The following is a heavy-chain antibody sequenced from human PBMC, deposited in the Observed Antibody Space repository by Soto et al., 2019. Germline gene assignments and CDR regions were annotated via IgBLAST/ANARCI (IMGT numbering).Heavy chain of an antibody. CDR2: ISPNNGDT. J-gene: IGHJ4*02. Sequence: QVQVVQSGAEVKKPGASVKVSCKSSGYTFTTYGISWVRQAPGQGLEWMGWISPNNGDTKYAQKLQGRVTMTTDTSTSTGYMELRSLTPDATAAYYCASSRIYGSERPFAYWCQVTLVTVSS. D-gene: IGHD3-10*01. CDR1: GYTFTTYG. CDR3: ASSRIYGSERPFAY. V-gene: IGHV1-18*04.